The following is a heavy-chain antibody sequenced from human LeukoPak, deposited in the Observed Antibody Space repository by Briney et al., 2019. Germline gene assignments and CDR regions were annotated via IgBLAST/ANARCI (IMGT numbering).Heavy chain of an antibody. CDR2: IYYSGST. J-gene: IGHJ3*02. D-gene: IGHD6-6*01. CDR1: GDSLSSSSYY. CDR3: VRVIAAYDAFDI. V-gene: IGHV4-39*01. Sequence: SETLSLTCTVSGDSLSSSSYYWGWIRQPPGKGLEWIGNIYYSGSTYYNPSLKSRVTTSLDTSKNQFSLNLSSVTAADTAVYYCVRVIAAYDAFDIWGHGTMVVVSS.